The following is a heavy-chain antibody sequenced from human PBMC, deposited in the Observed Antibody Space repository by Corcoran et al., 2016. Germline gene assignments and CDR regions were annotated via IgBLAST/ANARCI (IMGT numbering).Heavy chain of an antibody. CDR2: IDWRDDK. J-gene: IGHJ6*02. CDR3: ARTPRYGGKYDYGLDA. Sequence: QVTLRESGPALLKPTQTLTLTCTFSGCSLSTTAMCVSWIRQSPGEALEWLALIDWRDDKFYSTSLRTRLTTSKDTSKNQVVLTMTNMDPVDTATYYCARTPRYGGKYDYGLDAWGQGTTFTVSS. D-gene: IGHD2-15*01. V-gene: IGHV2-70*01. CDR1: GCSLSTTAMC.